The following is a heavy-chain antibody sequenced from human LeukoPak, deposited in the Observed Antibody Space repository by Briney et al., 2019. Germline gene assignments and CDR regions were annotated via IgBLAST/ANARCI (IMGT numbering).Heavy chain of an antibody. CDR1: GFTLSSYW. J-gene: IGHJ4*02. V-gene: IGHV3-74*01. CDR3: APRRDSSGYYPFDY. Sequence: GGSLRLSCAASGFTLSSYWMHWVRQAPGKGLVWVSRINTDGSSTSYADSVKGRFTISRDNAKNTLYLQMNSLRAEDTAVYYCAPRRDSSGYYPFDYWGQGTLVTVSS. D-gene: IGHD3-22*01. CDR2: INTDGSST.